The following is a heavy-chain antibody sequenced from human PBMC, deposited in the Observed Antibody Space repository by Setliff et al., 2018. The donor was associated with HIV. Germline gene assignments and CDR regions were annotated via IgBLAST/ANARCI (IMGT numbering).Heavy chain of an antibody. Sequence: SETLSLTCSVSGGPVSGHFWTWIRQAPGKGLEWIAEITPSGRTNYSPSLKSRLSLSIESSKNQLFLKVMSVTAADSAVYYCARDRCGGSCPFDYWGQGMLVTVSS. CDR2: ITPSGRT. J-gene: IGHJ4*02. CDR3: ARDRCGGSCPFDY. V-gene: IGHV4-34*01. D-gene: IGHD2-15*01. CDR1: GGPVSGHF.